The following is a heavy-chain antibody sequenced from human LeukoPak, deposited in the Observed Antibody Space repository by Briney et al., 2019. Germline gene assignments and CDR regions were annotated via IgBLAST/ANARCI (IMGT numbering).Heavy chain of an antibody. CDR1: GYTFTGYY. CDR3: ARAYGSGSPNDAFDI. Sequence: ASVKVSCKASGYTFTGYYMHWVRQAPGQGREWMGWINPNSGGTDYAQKFQGRVTMTRDTSISTAYMELSRLRSDDTAVYYCARAYGSGSPNDAFDIWGQGPMVTVSS. D-gene: IGHD3-10*01. J-gene: IGHJ3*02. V-gene: IGHV1-2*02. CDR2: INPNSGGT.